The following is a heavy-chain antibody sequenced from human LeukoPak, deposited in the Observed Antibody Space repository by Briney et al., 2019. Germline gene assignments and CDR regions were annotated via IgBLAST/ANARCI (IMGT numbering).Heavy chain of an antibody. CDR3: ARSPQWLGPRYYGMDV. CDR1: GGSISSYY. V-gene: IGHV4-59*08. Sequence: SETLSLTCTVSGGSISSYYWSWIRQPPGKGLEWIGYIYYSGSTNYNPSLKSRVTISVDTSKNQFSLKLSSVTAADTAAYYCARSPQWLGPRYYGMDVWGQGTTVTVSS. CDR2: IYYSGST. D-gene: IGHD6-19*01. J-gene: IGHJ6*02.